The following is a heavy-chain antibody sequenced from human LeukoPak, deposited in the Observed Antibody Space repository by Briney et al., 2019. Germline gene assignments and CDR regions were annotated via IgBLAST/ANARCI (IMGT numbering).Heavy chain of an antibody. CDR2: INPNSGGT. Sequence: ASVKVSCKASGYTFTCYYMHWVRQAPGQGLEWMGWINPNSGGTNYAQKFQGRVTMTRDTSISTAYMELSRLRSDDTAVYYCARDVRPIAVAGNYFDYWGQGTLVTVSS. CDR1: GYTFTCYY. V-gene: IGHV1-2*02. J-gene: IGHJ4*02. D-gene: IGHD6-19*01. CDR3: ARDVRPIAVAGNYFDY.